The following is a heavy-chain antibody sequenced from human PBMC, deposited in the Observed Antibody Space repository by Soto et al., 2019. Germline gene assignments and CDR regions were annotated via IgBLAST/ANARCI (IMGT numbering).Heavy chain of an antibody. V-gene: IGHV3-23*01. J-gene: IGHJ4*02. Sequence: EVQLLESGGGLVQPGGSLRLSCAASGFTFSSYAMNWVRQAPGKGLEWVSTISGSGSFTYDADSVKGRFTISRDDSKNTLYLQMNSLRAEDTAVYYCAKDGPLGELMADWGQGTLVTVSS. CDR2: ISGSGSFT. CDR1: GFTFSSYA. D-gene: IGHD3-10*01. CDR3: AKDGPLGELMAD.